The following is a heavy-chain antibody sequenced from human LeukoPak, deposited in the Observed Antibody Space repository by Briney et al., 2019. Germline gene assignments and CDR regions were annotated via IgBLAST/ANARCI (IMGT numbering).Heavy chain of an antibody. CDR2: FNHEHTET. J-gene: IGHJ5*02. CDR3: AQQKAGYSGSPSWFDP. V-gene: IGHV1-24*01. Sequence: SVKVSCKVSGYSLSDLSLQWVRQAPGQGLEWMGGFNHEHTETIYSQKFQGRVTLTEATSTDPAYMEMSSLRSEDTAMYFCAQQKAGYSGSPSWFDPWGQGTLVTVSS. D-gene: IGHD5-12*01. CDR1: GYSLSDLS.